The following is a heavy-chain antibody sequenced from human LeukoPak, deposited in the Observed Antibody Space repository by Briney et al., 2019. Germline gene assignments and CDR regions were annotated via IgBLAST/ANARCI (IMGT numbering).Heavy chain of an antibody. V-gene: IGHV3-30*02. D-gene: IGHD6-13*01. CDR1: GFIFSTYG. CDR2: IRNDGSDK. J-gene: IGHJ4*02. CDR3: ARDDSYSSSWYFDY. Sequence: GGSLRLSCAASGFIFSTYGMHWVRQAPGKGLEWVAFIRNDGSDKYYAVSVKGRFTISRDNAKNSLYLQMNSLRAEDTAVYYCARDDSYSSSWYFDYWGQGTLVTVSS.